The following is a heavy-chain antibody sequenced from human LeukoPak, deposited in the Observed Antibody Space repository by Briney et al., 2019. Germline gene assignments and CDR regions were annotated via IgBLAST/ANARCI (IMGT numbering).Heavy chain of an antibody. V-gene: IGHV4-59*12. D-gene: IGHD6-19*01. CDR1: GGSISTYY. Sequence: PSETLSLTCTVSGGSISTYYWNWIRQPPGKGLEWIGYMFYSGSTNCNPSLKSRVTILVDTSKNRFSLKLSSVTAADTAVYYCARVLEGSSGQHWYFDLWGRGTLVTVSS. J-gene: IGHJ2*01. CDR3: ARVLEGSSGQHWYFDL. CDR2: MFYSGST.